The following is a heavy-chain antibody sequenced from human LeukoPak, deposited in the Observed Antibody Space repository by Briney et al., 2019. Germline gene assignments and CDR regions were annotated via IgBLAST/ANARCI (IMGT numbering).Heavy chain of an antibody. D-gene: IGHD3-3*01. CDR3: ARGRRFLEWLPDY. J-gene: IGHJ4*02. V-gene: IGHV3-11*04. CDR1: GFTFSEYY. Sequence: GGSLRLSCAASGFTFSEYYMSWIRQAPGKGLEWVSYISSSGSTTYYADSVKGRFTISRDNAKNSLYLQMNSLRAEDTAVYYCARGRRFLEWLPDYWGQGTLVTVSS. CDR2: ISSSGSTT.